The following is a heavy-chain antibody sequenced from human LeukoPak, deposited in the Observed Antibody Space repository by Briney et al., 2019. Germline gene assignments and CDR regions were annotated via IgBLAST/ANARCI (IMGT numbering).Heavy chain of an antibody. Sequence: KASETLSLTCTVSGGCISSSPYYWGWICQPPGKGLEWIGSIYYSGTTHYNPSLESRVTISVDTSKNQFSLKLASVTAADTAIYYCAKGAGGFSYYNWFDPWGQGTLVTVSS. J-gene: IGHJ5*02. CDR3: AKGAGGFSYYNWFDP. CDR1: GGCISSSPYY. V-gene: IGHV4-39*07. CDR2: IYYSGTT. D-gene: IGHD5-18*01.